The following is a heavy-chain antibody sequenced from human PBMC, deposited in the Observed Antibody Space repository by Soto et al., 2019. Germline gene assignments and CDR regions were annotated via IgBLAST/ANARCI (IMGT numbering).Heavy chain of an antibody. J-gene: IGHJ3*02. CDR3: ARSRVLYSSSWYAFDI. CDR1: GYTFTSYD. V-gene: IGHV1-8*01. CDR2: MKPNSGNT. Sequence: QVQLVQSGAEVKKPGASVKVSCKASGYTFTSYDINWVRQATGQGLEWMGWMKPNSGNTGYAQKFQGRVTMTRNTSISTAYMELSSLRSEDTAVYYCARSRVLYSSSWYAFDIWGQGTMVTVSS. D-gene: IGHD6-13*01.